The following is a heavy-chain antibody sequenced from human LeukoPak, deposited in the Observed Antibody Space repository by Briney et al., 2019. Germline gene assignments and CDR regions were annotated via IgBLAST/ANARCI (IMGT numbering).Heavy chain of an antibody. D-gene: IGHD3-10*01. CDR2: IYHSGST. CDR3: ARGPIYYYGSGSYSDYYYGMDV. J-gene: IGHJ6*02. Sequence: SETLSLTCAVSGGSISSSNWWSWVRQPPGKGLEWIGEIYHSGSTNYNPSLKSRVTISVDKSKNQFSLKLSSVTAADTAVYYCARGPIYYYGSGSYSDYYYGMDVWGQGTTVTVSS. V-gene: IGHV4-4*02. CDR1: GGSISSSNW.